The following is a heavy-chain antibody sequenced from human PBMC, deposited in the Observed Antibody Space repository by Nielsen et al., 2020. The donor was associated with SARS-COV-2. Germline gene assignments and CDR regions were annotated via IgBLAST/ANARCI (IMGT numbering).Heavy chain of an antibody. V-gene: IGHV1-69*13. D-gene: IGHD2-2*01. CDR2: IIPIFGTA. J-gene: IGHJ6*02. Sequence: SVKVSCKLSGGTFSNYAISWVRQAPGQGLEWMGGIIPIFGTANYAQKFQGRVTITADESTSTAYMELSSLRSEDTAVYYCRVVPAAIPYYYYGMDVWGQGTTVTVSS. CDR1: GGTFSNYA. CDR3: RVVPAAIPYYYYGMDV.